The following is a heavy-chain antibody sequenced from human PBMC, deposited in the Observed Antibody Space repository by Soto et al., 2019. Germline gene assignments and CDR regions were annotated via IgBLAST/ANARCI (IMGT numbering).Heavy chain of an antibody. CDR3: ASSPGDSGY. D-gene: IGHD7-27*01. V-gene: IGHV3-30-3*01. J-gene: IGHJ4*02. CDR1: GLTFSSYA. CDR2: ISYDGSNK. Sequence: PGGSLRLSCAASGLTFSSYAMHWVRQAPGKGLEWVAVISYDGSNKYYADSVKGRFTISRDNSKNTLYLQMNSLRAEDTAVYYCASSPGDSGYWGQGTLVTVSS.